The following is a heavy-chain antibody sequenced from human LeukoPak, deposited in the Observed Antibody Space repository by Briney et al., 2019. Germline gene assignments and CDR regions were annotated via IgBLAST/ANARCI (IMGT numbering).Heavy chain of an antibody. CDR1: GFTFSSYA. J-gene: IGHJ4*02. D-gene: IGHD3-10*01. CDR3: AKAYHYGSVSSFNY. V-gene: IGHV3-23*01. Sequence: PGGSLRLSCAASGFTFSSYAMSWVRQAPGKGLEWVSAISSSGGSTYYADSVKGRFTISTDNSKNTLYLQMNSLRAEDTAIYYCAKAYHYGSVSSFNYWGQGTLVTVSS. CDR2: ISSSGGST.